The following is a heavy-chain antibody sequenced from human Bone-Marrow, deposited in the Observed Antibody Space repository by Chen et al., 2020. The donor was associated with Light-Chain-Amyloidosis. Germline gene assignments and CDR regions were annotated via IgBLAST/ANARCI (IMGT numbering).Heavy chain of an antibody. CDR3: ARHFVVEGYYYYMDV. D-gene: IGHD2-2*01. V-gene: IGHV5-51*01. J-gene: IGHJ6*03. CDR2: IYPGDSDT. Sequence: EVQLVQSGAEAKKPGESMKISCKGSGYSFTRYWIGWVRQMPGKGLEWMWIIYPGDSDTRYSPSFQGQVTISADKSISTAYLQWSSLKASDTAMYYCARHFVVEGYYYYMDVWGKGTTVTVSS. CDR1: GYSFTRYW.